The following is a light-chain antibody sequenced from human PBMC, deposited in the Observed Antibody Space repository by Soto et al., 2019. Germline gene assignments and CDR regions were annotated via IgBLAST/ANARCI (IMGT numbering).Light chain of an antibody. Sequence: QVTQSPSTLSASVGDRVTITFRASQSISSGLSCYQQTPGRAPKLLIYKPSTLQSGVPSRFSGGGSGTEFTLTISSLQPDDFATYYCPLYTTYSRTFGQGTKVDI. CDR1: QSISSG. CDR2: KPS. J-gene: IGKJ1*01. V-gene: IGKV1-5*03. CDR3: PLYTTYSRT.